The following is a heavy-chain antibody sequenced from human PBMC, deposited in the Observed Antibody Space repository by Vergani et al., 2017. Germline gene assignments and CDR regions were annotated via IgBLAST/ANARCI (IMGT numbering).Heavy chain of an antibody. Sequence: QVQLQESGPGLVRPSQTLSLTCTVSGGSISSGSYYWSWFRQPAGKGLEWIGRFYTGGGTSHNPSLKSRVSISVDTSKSQFSLKLNSVTVADTAVYYCARSRPYCTSGSCPAIWGQGTLVTVSS. V-gene: IGHV4-61*02. J-gene: IGHJ4*02. CDR2: FYTGGGT. CDR3: ARSRPYCTSGSCPAI. CDR1: GGSISSGSYY. D-gene: IGHD2-15*01.